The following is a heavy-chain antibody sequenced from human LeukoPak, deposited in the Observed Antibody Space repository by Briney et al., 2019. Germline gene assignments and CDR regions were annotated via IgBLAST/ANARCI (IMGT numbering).Heavy chain of an antibody. D-gene: IGHD3-22*01. CDR1: GGSISSHY. CDR2: IYYSGST. Sequence: PSETLSLTCTVSGGSISSHYWSWIRQPPGKGLEWIGYIYYSGSTNYNPSLKSRVTISVDTSKNQFSLKLSSVTAADTAVFYCARFDYDSSDYGGFDYWGQGTLVTVSS. CDR3: ARFDYDSSDYGGFDY. J-gene: IGHJ4*02. V-gene: IGHV4-59*11.